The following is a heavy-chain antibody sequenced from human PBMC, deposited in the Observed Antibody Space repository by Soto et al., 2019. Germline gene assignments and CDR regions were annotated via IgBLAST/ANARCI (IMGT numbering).Heavy chain of an antibody. V-gene: IGHV4-4*02. CDR2: VFHSGTT. CDR3: VRDRRQYNWNDGFDP. D-gene: IGHD1-1*01. Sequence: SETLSLTCTVSGDSISGTYNWWTWVRQPAGKGLEWIGEVFHSGTTNYNPSPKSRVSISVDKSKNQFSLNLTSVAAADTAVYYCVRDRRQYNWNDGFDPWGQGTLVTVSS. J-gene: IGHJ5*02. CDR1: GDSISGTYNW.